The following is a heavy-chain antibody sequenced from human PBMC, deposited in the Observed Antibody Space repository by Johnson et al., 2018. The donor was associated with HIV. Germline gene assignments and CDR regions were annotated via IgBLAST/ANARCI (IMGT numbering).Heavy chain of an antibody. J-gene: IGHJ3*02. Sequence: EVQLVESGGGLVQPGGSLRLSCAASGFTVSSNYMSWVRQAPGKGLEWVSGINWNGGSTGYADSVKGRFTISRDNAKNSLYLQMNSLRAEDTALYYCARGFSKDDAFDIWGQGTMVTVSS. CDR2: INWNGGST. CDR1: GFTVSSNY. V-gene: IGHV3-20*04. CDR3: ARGFSKDDAFDI.